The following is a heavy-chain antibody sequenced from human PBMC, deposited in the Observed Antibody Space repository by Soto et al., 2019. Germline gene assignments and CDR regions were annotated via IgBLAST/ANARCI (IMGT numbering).Heavy chain of an antibody. CDR3: ARVELAGNDYYYYYGMDV. V-gene: IGHV4-59*01. Sequence: SETLSLTCTVSGGYISSYYWIWIRQPPGKGLEWIGYIYYSGSTNYNPSLKSRVTISVDTSKNQFSLKLSSVTAADTAVYYCARVELAGNDYYYYYGMDVWGQGTTVTVSS. CDR1: GGYISSYY. CDR2: IYYSGST. D-gene: IGHD3-10*01. J-gene: IGHJ6*02.